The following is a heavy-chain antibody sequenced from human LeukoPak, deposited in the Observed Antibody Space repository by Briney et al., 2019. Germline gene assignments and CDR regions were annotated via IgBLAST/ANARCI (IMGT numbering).Heavy chain of an antibody. CDR1: GGSFNGYY. Sequence: SETLSLTCAVYGGSFNGYYWSWIRQPPGKGLEWIGEINHSGSTNYNPSLKSRVTISVDTSENQFSLKLSSVTAADTAVYYCARVRCSSNSCFPDYWGQGTLVTVSS. CDR3: ARVRCSSNSCFPDY. J-gene: IGHJ4*02. CDR2: INHSGST. V-gene: IGHV4-34*01. D-gene: IGHD2-2*01.